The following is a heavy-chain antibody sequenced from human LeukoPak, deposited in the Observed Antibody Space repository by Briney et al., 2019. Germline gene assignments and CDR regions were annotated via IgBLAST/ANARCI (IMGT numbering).Heavy chain of an antibody. CDR1: GYTFTGYY. J-gene: IGHJ5*02. Sequence: ASVKVSCKASGYTFTGYYMHWVRQAPGQGLEWMGWINPNSGGTNYAQKFQGRVTMTRDTSISTAYMELSRLRSDDTAVYYCAGPYCSSTSCSLGWFDPWGQGTLVTVSS. D-gene: IGHD2-2*01. V-gene: IGHV1-2*02. CDR3: AGPYCSSTSCSLGWFDP. CDR2: INPNSGGT.